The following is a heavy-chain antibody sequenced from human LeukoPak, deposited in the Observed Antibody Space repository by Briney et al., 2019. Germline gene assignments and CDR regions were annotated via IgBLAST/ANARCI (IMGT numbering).Heavy chain of an antibody. V-gene: IGHV3-23*01. J-gene: IGHJ4*02. Sequence: GGSLRLSCEASRFTYVSYAMTCVRQAPGKGLEWVSSFGGSGAAPYYADSVKGRFTVSADNSKNTLYLQMNSLRAEDTAVYYCAFIPVGGLVISNSDYWGQGTRVTVSS. CDR1: RFTYVSYA. D-gene: IGHD3/OR15-3a*01. CDR3: AFIPVGGLVISNSDY. CDR2: FGGSGAAP.